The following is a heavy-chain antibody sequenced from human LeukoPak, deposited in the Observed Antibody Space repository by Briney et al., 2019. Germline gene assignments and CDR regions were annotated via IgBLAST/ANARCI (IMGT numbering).Heavy chain of an antibody. CDR3: ARGDFAMRY. CDR1: GFPFSGYW. Sequence: GGSLRLSCVGSGFPFSGYWLDWVRQAPGKGLEWVANINQDGREENYVGSVKGRFTISRDNAKNSLYLQMNNLRVEDTAVYYCARGDFAMRYWGQGTLVTVSS. D-gene: IGHD3-3*01. V-gene: IGHV3-7*01. CDR2: INQDGREE. J-gene: IGHJ1*01.